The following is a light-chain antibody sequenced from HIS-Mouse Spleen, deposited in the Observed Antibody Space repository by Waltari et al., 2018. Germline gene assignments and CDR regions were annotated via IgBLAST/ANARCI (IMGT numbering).Light chain of an antibody. CDR3: QQYNNWLT. CDR2: GAS. V-gene: IGKV3-15*01. J-gene: IGKJ4*01. CDR1: QSVSSN. Sequence: DIVMTQSPATLSVSPGERATLSCRASQSVSSNLAWYQQKPGQAPRLLIYGASTRATGIPARFSGSGSGTEFTLTISSLQSGDFAVYYCQQYNNWLTFGGGTKVAIK.